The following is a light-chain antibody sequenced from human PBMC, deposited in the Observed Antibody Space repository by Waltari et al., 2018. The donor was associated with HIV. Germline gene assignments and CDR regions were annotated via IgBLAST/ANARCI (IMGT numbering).Light chain of an antibody. CDR2: SNN. CDR1: SSNIGSNT. Sequence: QSVLTQPPSASGTPGQRVTIPCSGRSSNIGSNTVNWYQQLPGTAPKLLIYSNNQRPSGVPDRLSGSKSGTSASLAISGLQSEDEANYYCAAWDDSLIGPVFGGGTKLTVL. V-gene: IGLV1-44*01. J-gene: IGLJ3*02. CDR3: AAWDDSLIGPV.